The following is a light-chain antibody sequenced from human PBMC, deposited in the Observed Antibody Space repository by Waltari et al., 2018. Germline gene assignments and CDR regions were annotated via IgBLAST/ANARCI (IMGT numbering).Light chain of an antibody. V-gene: IGKV1D-8*01. CDR3: QQNYAFPRT. Sequence: RSKNVKKYGARYQQKPVKAPGLVIYTAIVLQTGDPARFSGSGYGTGVTLTISSLQSEDCATYFGQQNYAFPRTFGQGTKVEVK. CDR2: TAI. J-gene: IGKJ1*01. CDR1: KNVKKY.